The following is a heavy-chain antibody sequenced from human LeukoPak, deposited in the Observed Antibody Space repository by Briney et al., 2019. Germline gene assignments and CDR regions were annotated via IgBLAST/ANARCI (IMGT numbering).Heavy chain of an antibody. Sequence: GGSLRLSCAASGFTFTTYWMGWVRQAPGKGLEWVANIKQDGSEQYYVDSVKGRFTISRDNAKNSLSLQMNSLRAEDTAVYYCAKAPVTTCRGAYCYPFDYWGQGTLVTVSS. CDR3: AKAPVTTCRGAYCYPFDY. D-gene: IGHD2-21*01. CDR1: GFTFTTYW. J-gene: IGHJ4*02. CDR2: IKQDGSEQ. V-gene: IGHV3-7*01.